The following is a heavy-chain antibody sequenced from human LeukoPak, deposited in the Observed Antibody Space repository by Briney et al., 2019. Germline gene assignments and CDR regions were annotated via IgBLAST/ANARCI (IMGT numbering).Heavy chain of an antibody. Sequence: PSQTLSLTCTVSGGSISSGGYYWSWIRQHPGKGLEWIGYIYYSGSTYYNPSLKSRVTISVDTSKKQFSLKLSSVIAADTAVYYCARRNYDLYYFDYWGQGTLVTVSS. CDR2: IYYSGST. CDR1: GGSISSGGYY. J-gene: IGHJ4*02. CDR3: ARRNYDLYYFDY. D-gene: IGHD1-7*01. V-gene: IGHV4-31*03.